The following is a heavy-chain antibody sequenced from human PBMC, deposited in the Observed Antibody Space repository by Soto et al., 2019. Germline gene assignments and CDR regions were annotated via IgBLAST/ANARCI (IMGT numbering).Heavy chain of an antibody. D-gene: IGHD3-9*01. CDR3: VKWHTSNFDSLPFTGFDY. V-gene: IGHV3-23*01. CDR2: ISGGGIT. J-gene: IGHJ4*02. CDR1: GFTFSDSV. Sequence: PGVSLRLSCVASGFTFSDSVMAWVRQAPGKGLEWVSAISGGGITRHAYSMTGRFSISRDNSKNTLYLQLSSLRAEDTATYYCVKWHTSNFDSLPFTGFDYWGQGTQVTVSS.